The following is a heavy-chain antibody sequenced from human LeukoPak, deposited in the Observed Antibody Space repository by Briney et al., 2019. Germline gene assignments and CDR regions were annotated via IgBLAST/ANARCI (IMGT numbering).Heavy chain of an antibody. V-gene: IGHV1-46*01. CDR2: IKPSVGST. CDR3: ARDYDTVEGSGSYPSDY. J-gene: IGHJ4*02. Sequence: ASVKVSCKASGYNFTNYYMHWVRHAPGQGLEWMGIIKPSVGSTAYAQKFQGRVTMTRDTSTSTVYMELNSLRSEDTAVYYCARDYDTVEGSGSYPSDYWGQGTLVSVSS. CDR1: GYNFTNYY. D-gene: IGHD3-10*01.